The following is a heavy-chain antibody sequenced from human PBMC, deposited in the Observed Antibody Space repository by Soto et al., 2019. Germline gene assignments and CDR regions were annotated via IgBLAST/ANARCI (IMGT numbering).Heavy chain of an antibody. CDR1: GYSLTSYW. D-gene: IGHD3-22*01. CDR2: IYPGDSDT. CDR3: ASLRGTLYAYDSSGYWSAP. V-gene: IGHV5-51*01. J-gene: IGHJ5*02. Sequence: GESLKISGKGSGYSLTSYWIGWVRQMPGKGLEWMGIIYPGDSDTRYSPSFQGQVTISADKSISTAYLQWSSLKASDTAMYYCASLRGTLYAYDSSGYWSAPRRQGSGVTVSS.